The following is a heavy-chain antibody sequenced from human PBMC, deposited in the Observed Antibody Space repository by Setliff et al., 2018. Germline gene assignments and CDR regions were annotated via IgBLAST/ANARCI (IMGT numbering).Heavy chain of an antibody. CDR1: GGSFSGYY. D-gene: IGHD3-3*01. CDR3: ARVDNFWSGPIDY. J-gene: IGHJ4*02. CDR2: INHSGST. Sequence: SETLSLTCAVYGGSFSGYYWSWIRQPPGKGLEWIGEINHSGSTNYNPSLKGRVTISVDTSKNQFSLKLSSVTAADTAVYYCARVDNFWSGPIDYWGQGTLVTVSS. V-gene: IGHV4-34*01.